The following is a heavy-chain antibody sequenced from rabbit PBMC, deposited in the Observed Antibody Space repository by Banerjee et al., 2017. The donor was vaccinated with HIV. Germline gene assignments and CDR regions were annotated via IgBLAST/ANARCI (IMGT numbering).Heavy chain of an antibody. Sequence: ICWVRQAPGKGLEWIAYIYPDYGSTDYASWVNGRFTISLDNAQNTVFLQMTSLTAADTATYFCARDRGWGDYFNLWGPGTLVTVS. D-gene: IGHD4-1*01. V-gene: IGHV1S7*01. CDR2: IYPDYGST. J-gene: IGHJ4*01. CDR3: ARDRGWGDYFNL.